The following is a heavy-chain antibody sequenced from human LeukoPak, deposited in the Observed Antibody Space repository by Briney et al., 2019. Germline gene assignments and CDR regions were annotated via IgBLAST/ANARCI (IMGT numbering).Heavy chain of an antibody. D-gene: IGHD3-9*01. CDR3: ARDFPGSVYSFDI. Sequence: SETLSLTCTVSGGSISDYYWNWMRQPPGKGLEWIGYIYYSGGTNYNPSLKSRVSISVDTSKNQFSLKLSSVTAADTAVYYCARDFPGSVYSFDIWGQGTMVAVSS. V-gene: IGHV4-59*01. CDR2: IYYSGGT. CDR1: GGSISDYY. J-gene: IGHJ3*02.